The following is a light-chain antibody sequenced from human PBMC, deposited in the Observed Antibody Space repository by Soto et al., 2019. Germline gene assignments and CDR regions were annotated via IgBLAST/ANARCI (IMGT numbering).Light chain of an antibody. J-gene: IGLJ1*01. CDR3: SSYTSSSTVV. CDR1: SSDVGGYNF. CDR2: EVS. Sequence: QSTLTQPASVSGSPGQSITISCTGTSSDVGGYNFVSWYQQHPGKAPKLVIFEVSNRPSGVSHRFSGSKSGNTASLTISGLQAEDEADYYCSSYTSSSTVVFGTGTKLTVL. V-gene: IGLV2-14*01.